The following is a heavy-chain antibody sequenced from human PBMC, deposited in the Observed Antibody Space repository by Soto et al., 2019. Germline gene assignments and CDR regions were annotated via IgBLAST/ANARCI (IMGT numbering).Heavy chain of an antibody. CDR1: GFTFSTCA. CDR2: VSGTGGST. CDR3: AKDRAGGVWPSGFDF. J-gene: IGHJ4*02. D-gene: IGHD3-16*01. Sequence: EVQLLESGGGWVQPGGSLRLSCAASGFTFSTCAMNWFRQAPGKGLQWVSAVSGTGGSTFYTDSVKGRFTISSDNSKKTVYLNINGLRADDTAKYCCAKDRAGGVWPSGFDFWGQGILVTVSS. V-gene: IGHV3-23*01.